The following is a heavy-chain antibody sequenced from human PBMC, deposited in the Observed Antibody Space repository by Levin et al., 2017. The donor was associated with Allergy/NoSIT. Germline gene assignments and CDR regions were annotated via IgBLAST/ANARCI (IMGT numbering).Heavy chain of an antibody. CDR1: GFSLSTSGVG. Sequence: ESGPTLVKPTQTLTLTCTFSGFSLSTSGVGVGWIRQPPGKALEWLALIYWDDDKRYSPSLKSRPTITKDTSKNQVVRTMTNMDPVDTATYYCAHVIAARFGFDPWGQGALVTVSS. CDR2: IYWDDDK. CDR3: AHVIAARFGFDP. V-gene: IGHV2-5*02. J-gene: IGHJ5*02. D-gene: IGHD6-6*01.